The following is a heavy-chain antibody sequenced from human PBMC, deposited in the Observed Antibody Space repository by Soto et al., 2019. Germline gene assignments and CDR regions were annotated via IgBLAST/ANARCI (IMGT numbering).Heavy chain of an antibody. J-gene: IGHJ5*02. CDR3: ARVNGSGWLNWFGR. CDR2: INAYNGNT. Sequence: QVQLVQSGAEVKKPGASVKVSCKASGYTFTSYGISWVRQAPGQGLEWMGWINAYNGNTNYARKLQGRVTMTTDTSTRKAYMELRSLRSDDAAVYYCARVNGSGWLNWFGRWGQGTLVT. V-gene: IGHV1-18*01. D-gene: IGHD6-19*01. CDR1: GYTFTSYG.